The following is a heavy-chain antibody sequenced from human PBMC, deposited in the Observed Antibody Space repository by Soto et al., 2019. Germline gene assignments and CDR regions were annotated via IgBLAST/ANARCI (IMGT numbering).Heavy chain of an antibody. CDR1: GFTFSSYA. J-gene: IGHJ5*02. Sequence: EVQLLESGGGLVQPGGSLRLSCAASGFTFSSYAMSWVRQAPGKGLEWVSAISGSGGSTYYADSVKGRFTISRDNSKKRLYLKRNGWGAEDPAVYYCAKDCLGWGGLARFWFHPGGQGTLVTVS. D-gene: IGHD3-10*01. CDR3: AKDCLGWGGLARFWFHP. CDR2: ISGSGGST. V-gene: IGHV3-23*01.